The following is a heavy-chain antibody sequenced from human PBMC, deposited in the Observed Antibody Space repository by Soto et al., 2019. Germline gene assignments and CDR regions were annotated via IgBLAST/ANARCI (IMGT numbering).Heavy chain of an antibody. J-gene: IGHJ5*02. Sequence: KPSETLSLTCAVYGGSFSGHYWSWIRQPPGKGLEWMGEINHSGSTNYNPSLRGRVTISVDTPKNQFSLKLSSVTAADTAVYYCAGLAQYCSSTSCYGKFDPWGQGTLVTVSS. CDR3: AGLAQYCSSTSCYGKFDP. D-gene: IGHD2-2*01. CDR2: INHSGST. V-gene: IGHV4-34*01. CDR1: GGSFSGHY.